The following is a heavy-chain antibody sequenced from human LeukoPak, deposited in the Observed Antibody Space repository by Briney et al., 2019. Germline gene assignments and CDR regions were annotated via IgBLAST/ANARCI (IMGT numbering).Heavy chain of an antibody. CDR3: ASEVVPAAMVDY. Sequence: GRSLRLSCAASGFTFSSYGMHWVRQAPGKGLEWVAVIFYDGSYKYYADSVKGRFTISRDNSKNTLYLQMNSLRAEDTAVYYCASEVVPAAMVDYWGQGTLVTVSS. CDR1: GFTFSSYG. V-gene: IGHV3-33*01. D-gene: IGHD2-2*01. J-gene: IGHJ4*02. CDR2: IFYDGSYK.